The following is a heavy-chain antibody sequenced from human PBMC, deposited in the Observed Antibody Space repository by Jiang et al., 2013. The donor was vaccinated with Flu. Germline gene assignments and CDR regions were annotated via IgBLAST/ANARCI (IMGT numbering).Heavy chain of an antibody. D-gene: IGHD2-21*02. J-gene: IGHJ4*02. Sequence: KDSGGTFSNYAMHWVRQAPGQRLEWMGWINAGNGNTKYSQKFQGRVTITRDTSASTAYMELSSLRSEDTAVYYCARDGDSIDYWGQGTLVTVSS. CDR2: INAGNGNT. CDR3: ARDGDSIDY. V-gene: IGHV1-3*01. CDR1: GGTFSNYA.